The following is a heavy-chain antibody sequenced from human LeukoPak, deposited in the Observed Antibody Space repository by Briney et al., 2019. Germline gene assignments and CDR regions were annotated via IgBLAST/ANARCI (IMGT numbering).Heavy chain of an antibody. J-gene: IGHJ4*02. CDR2: INHSGST. V-gene: IGHV4-34*01. CDR3: ARAGSYSSSWYYQQYYFDY. D-gene: IGHD6-13*01. CDR1: GGSFSGYY. Sequence: PSETLSLTCAVYGGSFSGYYWRWIRQPPGKGLEWIGEINHSGSTNYNPSLKSRVTISVDTSKNQFSLKLSSVTAADTAVYYCARAGSYSSSWYYQQYYFDYWGQGTLVTVSS.